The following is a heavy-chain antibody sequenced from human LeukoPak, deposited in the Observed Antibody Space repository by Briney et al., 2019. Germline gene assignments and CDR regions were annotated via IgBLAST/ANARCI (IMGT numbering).Heavy chain of an antibody. CDR1: GFTFSSYG. D-gene: IGHD6-19*01. CDR3: ARDSDAAVADEYYYYYGMDV. V-gene: IGHV3-33*01. CDR2: IWYDGSNK. J-gene: IGHJ6*02. Sequence: GGSLRLSCAASGFTFSSYGMHWVRQAPGKGLEGVAVIWYDGSNKYYADSVKGRFTISRDNSKTTLYLQMNSLRAEDTAVYYCARDSDAAVADEYYYYYGMDVWGQGTTVTVSS.